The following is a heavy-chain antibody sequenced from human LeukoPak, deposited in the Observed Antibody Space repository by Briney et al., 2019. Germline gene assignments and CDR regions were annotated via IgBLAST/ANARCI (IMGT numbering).Heavy chain of an antibody. V-gene: IGHV3-64D*06. CDR3: VKEGSQWLVRDYYFDY. CDR1: GFTFSSYS. Sequence: GGSLRLSCSASGFTFSSYSMDWVRQPPGKGLEYVSTISSNGGSTYYADSVKGRFTNSRDNSKNTLYLQMSSLRAEDPAVYYCVKEGSQWLVRDYYFDYWGQGTRVTVSS. CDR2: ISSNGGST. D-gene: IGHD6-19*01. J-gene: IGHJ4*02.